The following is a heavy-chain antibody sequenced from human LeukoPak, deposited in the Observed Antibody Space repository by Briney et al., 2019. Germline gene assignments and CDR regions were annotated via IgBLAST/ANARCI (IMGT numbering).Heavy chain of an antibody. CDR1: GGSISSSNW. Sequence: PSGTLSLTCAVSGGSISSSNWWSWVRQPPGKGLEWIGSIYYSGSTYYNPSLKSRVTISVDTSKNQFSLKLSSVTAADTAVYYCAREVRYTAMVSHFDYWGQGTLVTVSS. V-gene: IGHV4-4*02. J-gene: IGHJ4*02. D-gene: IGHD5-18*01. CDR3: AREVRYTAMVSHFDY. CDR2: IYYSGST.